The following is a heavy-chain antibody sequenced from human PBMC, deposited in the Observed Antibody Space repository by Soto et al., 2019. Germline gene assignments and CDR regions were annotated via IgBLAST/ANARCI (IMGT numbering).Heavy chain of an antibody. Sequence: QVQLVQSGAEVKKPGASVKVSCKASGYTFTSYAMHRVRQAPGQRLEWMGWINAGNGNTKYSQNVHGRVTITRDTSASTAYMELSSLRSEDTAVYYCARGTVTFDYWGQGTLVTVSS. J-gene: IGHJ4*02. V-gene: IGHV1-3*01. CDR1: GYTFTSYA. CDR3: ARGTVTFDY. D-gene: IGHD4-4*01. CDR2: INAGNGNT.